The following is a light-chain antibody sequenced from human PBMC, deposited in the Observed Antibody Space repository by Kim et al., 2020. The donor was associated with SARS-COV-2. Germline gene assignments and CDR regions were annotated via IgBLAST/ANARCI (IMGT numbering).Light chain of an antibody. CDR2: YDT. CDR3: QVWDSSSVLV. J-gene: IGLJ3*02. Sequence: SYELTQPPSVSVAPGKTARITCGGNNIGSKSVHWYQQRPGQAPVVVIYYDTDRPSGIPERFSGSNSGDTAILTISRVEAGDEADYYCQVWDSSSVLVFGG. CDR1: NIGSKS. V-gene: IGLV3-21*04.